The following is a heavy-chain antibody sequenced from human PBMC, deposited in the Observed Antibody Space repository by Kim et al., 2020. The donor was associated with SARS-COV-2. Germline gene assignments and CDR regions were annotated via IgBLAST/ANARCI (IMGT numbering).Heavy chain of an antibody. V-gene: IGHV3-66*01. D-gene: IGHD5-12*01. Sequence: GGSLRLSCAASGFTVSGNYMSWIRQAPGKGLEWVSLIFSGGSTYYAASVKGRFTISRDISRNTLYLHMNSLRTEDTAVYFCASGGVYIVTTVASYFDN. CDR1: GFTVSGNY. J-gene: IGHJ4*01. CDR2: IFSGGST. CDR3: ASGGVYIVTTVASYFDN.